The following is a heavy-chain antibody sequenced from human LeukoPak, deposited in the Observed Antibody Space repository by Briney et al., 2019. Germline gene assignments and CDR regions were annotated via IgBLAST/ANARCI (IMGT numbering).Heavy chain of an antibody. CDR3: ARSPPDIVATIAGWYFDL. CDR1: GGSISSYY. Sequence: PSETLSLTCTVSGGSISSYYWSWIRQPPGKGLEWIGYIYCSGSTNYNPSLKSRVTISVDTSKNQFSLKLSSVTAADTAVYYCARSPPDIVATIAGWYFDLWGRGTLVTVSS. V-gene: IGHV4-59*08. CDR2: IYCSGST. J-gene: IGHJ2*01. D-gene: IGHD5-12*01.